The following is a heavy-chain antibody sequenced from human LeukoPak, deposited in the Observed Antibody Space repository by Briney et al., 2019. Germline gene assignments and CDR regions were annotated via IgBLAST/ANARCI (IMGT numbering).Heavy chain of an antibody. D-gene: IGHD3-10*01. CDR2: INHSGST. Sequence: SETLSLTCAVYGGSFSGYYWSWIRQPPGKGLEWIGEINHSGSTNYNPSLKSRVTISVDTSKNQFSLKLSSVTAADTAVYYCARGVVGFGELAWGQGTLVTVSS. CDR1: GGSFSGYY. J-gene: IGHJ5*02. V-gene: IGHV4-34*01. CDR3: ARGVVGFGELA.